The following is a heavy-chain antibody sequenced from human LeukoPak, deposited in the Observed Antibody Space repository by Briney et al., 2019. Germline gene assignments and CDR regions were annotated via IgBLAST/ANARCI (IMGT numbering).Heavy chain of an antibody. CDR2: IYHSGST. V-gene: IGHV4-30-4*01. J-gene: IGHJ4*02. CDR3: ARASCSGGSCYSFDY. CDR1: GGSISSGDYY. D-gene: IGHD2-15*01. Sequence: PSQTLSLTCTVSGGSISSGDYYWSWIRQPPGKGLEWIGYIYHSGSTYYNPSLKSRVTISVDTSKNQFSLKLSSVSAADTAVYYCARASCSGGSCYSFDYWGQGTLVTVSS.